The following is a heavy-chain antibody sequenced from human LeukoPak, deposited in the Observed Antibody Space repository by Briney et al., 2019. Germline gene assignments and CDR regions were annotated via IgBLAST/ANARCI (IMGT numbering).Heavy chain of an antibody. Sequence: GGSLRLSCAASGFTFSSYALNWVRQAPGKGLEWVATVSGSGDRMYHADSVKGRFSISRDNSKNTIYLQMNSLRAEDTALYYCAKAAAAPGFDFWGQGTLVTVSS. CDR1: GFTFSSYA. J-gene: IGHJ4*02. CDR3: AKAAAAPGFDF. V-gene: IGHV3-23*01. CDR2: VSGSGDRM. D-gene: IGHD6-13*01.